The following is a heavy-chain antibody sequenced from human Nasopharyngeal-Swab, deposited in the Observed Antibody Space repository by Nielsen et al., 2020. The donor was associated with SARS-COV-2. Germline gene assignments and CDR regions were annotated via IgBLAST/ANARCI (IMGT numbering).Heavy chain of an antibody. CDR1: GLTVSSTH. Sequence: GESLKISCAVPGLTVSSTHMSWVRQAPGKGLEWVSVTEIGGTTHYADSVKGRFSISRDSSTNTLYLQMNNVRAEDTAVYYCARDLGGGYCTTTNCPGSWGQGTLVTVSS. CDR2: TEIGGTT. CDR3: ARDLGGGYCTTTNCPGS. J-gene: IGHJ1*01. V-gene: IGHV3-53*01. D-gene: IGHD2-2*01.